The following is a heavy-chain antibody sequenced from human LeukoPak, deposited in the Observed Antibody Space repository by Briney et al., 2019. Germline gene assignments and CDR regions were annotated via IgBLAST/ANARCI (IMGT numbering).Heavy chain of an antibody. CDR3: AEDPVPSYYGSGSADY. CDR1: GFTFSSCS. V-gene: IGHV3-21*01. J-gene: IGHJ4*02. CDR2: NSSSCSYI. D-gene: IGHD3-10*01. Sequence: PGVSLTLPCGASGFTFSSCSMNWVRQAPGKGAEWVSSNSSSCSYIYYGDSGEGRFTISRDNAKNSMYLQMNSLTAEDTAIYYCAEDPVPSYYGSGSADYWGQGTLVTVSS.